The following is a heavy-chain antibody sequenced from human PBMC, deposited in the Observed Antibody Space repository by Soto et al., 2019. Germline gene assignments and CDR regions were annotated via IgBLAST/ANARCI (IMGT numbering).Heavy chain of an antibody. V-gene: IGHV3-30-3*01. CDR1: GFTFSSYA. CDR3: ARDREYSSSFGGGYYYYYGMDV. J-gene: IGHJ6*02. D-gene: IGHD6-6*01. Sequence: GGSLRLSCAASGFTFSSYAMHWVRQAPGKGLEWVAVISYDGSNKYYADSVKGRFTISRDNSKNTLYLQMNSLRAEDTAVYYCARDREYSSSFGGGYYYYYGMDVWGQGTTVTVSS. CDR2: ISYDGSNK.